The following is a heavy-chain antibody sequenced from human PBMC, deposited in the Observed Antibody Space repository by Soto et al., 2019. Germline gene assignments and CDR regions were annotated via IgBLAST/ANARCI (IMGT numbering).Heavy chain of an antibody. V-gene: IGHV3-53*01. J-gene: IGHJ5*01. Sequence: PGGSLRLSCAGSGFDVSSNSMNWVRQAPGKGLEWLSLIHSDGNTKYADSVKGRFTISRDSSENTAYLQMTSLRAEDTAVYYCARHVWLESWGQGTLVTVSS. CDR3: ARHVWLES. CDR2: IHSDGNT. CDR1: GFDVSSNS.